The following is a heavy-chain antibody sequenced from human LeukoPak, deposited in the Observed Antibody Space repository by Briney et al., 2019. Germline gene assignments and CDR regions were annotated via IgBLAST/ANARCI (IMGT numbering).Heavy chain of an antibody. CDR1: GFSFSNYA. D-gene: IGHD4-23*01. Sequence: PGGSLRLSCVSSGFSFSNYAMSWVRQAPGKGLEWVSVISRSGTETYHADSVRGRFTISRDNAKNTLYLQMNSLRAEDTAVYYCAKKSPDSSGNPAYDWGQGTLVTVSS. CDR2: ISRSGTET. J-gene: IGHJ4*02. V-gene: IGHV3-23*01. CDR3: AKKSPDSSGNPAYD.